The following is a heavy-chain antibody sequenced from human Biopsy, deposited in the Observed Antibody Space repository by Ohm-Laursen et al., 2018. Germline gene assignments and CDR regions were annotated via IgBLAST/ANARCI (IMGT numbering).Heavy chain of an antibody. CDR3: AKCMTYSGDGIDY. Sequence: GSLRLSCAASGFTFSSNAMSWVRQAPGKGLEWVSGISGRTSGTYYAGSVKGRFTISRDNSKNTLYLQMSSLRAEDTALYYCAKCMTYSGDGIDYWGQGTLVTVSS. J-gene: IGHJ4*02. CDR1: GFTFSSNA. D-gene: IGHD5-12*01. CDR2: ISGRTSGT. V-gene: IGHV3-23*01.